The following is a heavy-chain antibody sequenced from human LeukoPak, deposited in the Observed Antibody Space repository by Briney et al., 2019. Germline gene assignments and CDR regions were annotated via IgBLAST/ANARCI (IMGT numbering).Heavy chain of an antibody. J-gene: IGHJ5*02. Sequence: SETLSLTCTVSGDSISDFYWTWIRQTSGKGLEWIGFISSSGNSNYSPSLESRVSFSLDTSKSQFSLSLKSVTAADTAVYYCARVFRGAVTSNWFDPWGQGILVTVSS. CDR2: ISSSGNS. D-gene: IGHD3-3*01. CDR1: GDSISDFY. V-gene: IGHV4-59*01. CDR3: ARVFRGAVTSNWFDP.